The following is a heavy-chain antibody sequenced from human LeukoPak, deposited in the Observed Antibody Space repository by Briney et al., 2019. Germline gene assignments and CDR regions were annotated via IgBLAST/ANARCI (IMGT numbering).Heavy chain of an antibody. CDR3: ARGAPYYFDY. Sequence: PSETLSLTCAVYGGSFSGYYWSWIRQPPGKGLEWSGEINHSGSTNYNPSLKSRVTISVDTSKNQFSLKLSSVTAADTAVYYCARGAPYYFDYWGQGTLVTVSS. V-gene: IGHV4-34*01. CDR1: GGSFSGYY. CDR2: INHSGST. J-gene: IGHJ4*02.